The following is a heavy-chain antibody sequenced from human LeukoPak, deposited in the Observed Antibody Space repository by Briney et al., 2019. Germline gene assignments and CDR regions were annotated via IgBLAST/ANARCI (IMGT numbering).Heavy chain of an antibody. CDR3: AKEPYGGTGVPY. V-gene: IGHV3-48*03. J-gene: IGHJ4*02. Sequence: GGSLRLSCAASGFTFSRYEMNWVRQAPGKGLEWLSYISSSGSTMYYADSVKGRFTISRDNSKNTLYLQMSSLRADDTAVYYCAKEPYGGTGVPYWGQGTLVTVSS. CDR2: ISSSGSTM. CDR1: GFTFSRYE. D-gene: IGHD4-23*01.